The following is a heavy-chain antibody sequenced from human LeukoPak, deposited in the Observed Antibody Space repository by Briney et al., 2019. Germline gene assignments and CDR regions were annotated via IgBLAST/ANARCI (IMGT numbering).Heavy chain of an antibody. CDR2: IYYSGST. CDR1: GGSISSSSYY. D-gene: IGHD3-22*01. V-gene: IGHV4-39*01. Sequence: SETLSLTCTVSGGSISSSSYYWGWIRQPPGKGLEWIWSIYYSGSTYYNPSLKSRVPISVDTSKNQFSLKLSSVTAADTDVYSCARRPRLGYYDSSGYYSGFDPWGQGTLVTVSS. CDR3: ARRPRLGYYDSSGYYSGFDP. J-gene: IGHJ5*02.